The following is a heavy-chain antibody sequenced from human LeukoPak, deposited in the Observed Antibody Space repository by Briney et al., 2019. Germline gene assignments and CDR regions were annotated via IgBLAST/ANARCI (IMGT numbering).Heavy chain of an antibody. J-gene: IGHJ4*02. D-gene: IGHD3-22*01. Sequence: GRSLRLSCAASGFTFSSYSMNWVRQAPGKGLEWVSSISSSSSYIYYADSVKGRFTISRDNAKNSLYLQMNSLRAEDTAVYYCAREKKYYYDSSGYRPLDYWGQGTLVTVSS. V-gene: IGHV3-21*01. CDR1: GFTFSSYS. CDR3: AREKKYYYDSSGYRPLDY. CDR2: ISSSSSYI.